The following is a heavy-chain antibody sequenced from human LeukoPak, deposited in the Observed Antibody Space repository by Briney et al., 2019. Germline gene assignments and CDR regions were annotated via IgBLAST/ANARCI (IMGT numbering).Heavy chain of an antibody. Sequence: GGSLRLSCSASGFTFSSYAMSWVRQAPRKGLEWVSVISGSHGSTYYADSVNGQFTISRDNSKNTLYLQMNSLRAEDTAVYYCANASVSSSWGTYYFDYWGQGTLVTVSS. CDR3: ANASVSSSWGTYYFDY. CDR2: ISGSHGST. V-gene: IGHV3-23*01. J-gene: IGHJ4*02. CDR1: GFTFSSYA. D-gene: IGHD6-13*01.